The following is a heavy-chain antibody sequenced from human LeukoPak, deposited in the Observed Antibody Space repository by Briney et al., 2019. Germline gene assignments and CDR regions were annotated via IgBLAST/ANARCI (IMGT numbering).Heavy chain of an antibody. CDR1: GFTFSSYA. J-gene: IGHJ4*02. D-gene: IGHD6-19*01. V-gene: IGHV3-30*04. CDR3: ARDSVAYSRAWYRFGY. CDR2: ISYDGSNK. Sequence: GGSLRLSCAASGFTFSSYAMHWVRQAPGKGLEWVAVISYDGSNKYYADSVKGRFTISRDNSKNTLYLQMNSLRAEDTAVYYCARDSVAYSRAWYRFGYWGQGTLVTVSS.